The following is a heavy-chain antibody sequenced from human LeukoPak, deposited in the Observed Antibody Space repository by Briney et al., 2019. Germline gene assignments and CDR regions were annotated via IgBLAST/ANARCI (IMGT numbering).Heavy chain of an antibody. J-gene: IGHJ3*01. CDR2: ISGSGGST. D-gene: IGHD6-13*01. CDR3: SRDRYSSI. Sequence: GGSLRLSCAASGFTFSSYAMSWVRQAPGKGLEWVSAISGSGGSTYYADSVKGRFTISRDNAKNSVFLQMNSLRAEDTAVYYCSRDRYSSIWGQGTMVTVSS. CDR1: GFTFSSYA. V-gene: IGHV3-23*01.